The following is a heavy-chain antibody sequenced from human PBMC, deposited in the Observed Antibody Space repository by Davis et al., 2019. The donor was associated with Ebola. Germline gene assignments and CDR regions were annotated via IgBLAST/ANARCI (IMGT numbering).Heavy chain of an antibody. D-gene: IGHD4-17*01. CDR1: GGSVSSGRYY. V-gene: IGHV4-61*01. CDR2: MYYSGST. J-gene: IGHJ4*02. CDR3: ARGVYGAYFDY. Sequence: PSETLSLTCTVSGGSVSSGRYYWSWIRQSPGKGLEWIGYMYYSGSTNYNPSLNSRVTISVDTSKNQFSLKLSSVTAADTAVYYCARGVYGAYFDYWGQGTLVTVSS.